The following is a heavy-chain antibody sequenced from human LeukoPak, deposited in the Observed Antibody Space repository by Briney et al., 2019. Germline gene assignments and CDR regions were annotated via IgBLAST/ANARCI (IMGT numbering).Heavy chain of an antibody. D-gene: IGHD3-3*01. CDR3: AREAIFGVVREYYFDY. CDR1: GYTFTRYH. CDR2: INPSGGST. V-gene: IGHV1-46*01. J-gene: IGHJ4*02. Sequence: ASVTVSCKTSGYTFTRYHIHWVRQAPGQGLECMGVINPSGGSTTYAQNFQGRVTMTRDTSTITVYMELSSLRSDDTAVYYCAREAIFGVVREYYFDYWGQGTLVTVS.